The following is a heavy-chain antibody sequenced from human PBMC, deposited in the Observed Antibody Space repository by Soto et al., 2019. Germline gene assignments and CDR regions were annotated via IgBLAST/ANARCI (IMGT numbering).Heavy chain of an antibody. D-gene: IGHD2-15*01. J-gene: IGHJ4*02. V-gene: IGHV3-23*01. CDR3: AKGHLVVAHTSAVSD. CDR1: GFTFNSYA. Sequence: PGGSLRLSXAASGFTFNSYAMSWVRQAPGKGLDWVSVISGSGSTTYYADSVKGRFSISRDNSKNTLYLQMNSLRAEDTALYYGAKGHLVVAHTSAVSDGGQGTLVTVSS. CDR2: ISGSGSTT.